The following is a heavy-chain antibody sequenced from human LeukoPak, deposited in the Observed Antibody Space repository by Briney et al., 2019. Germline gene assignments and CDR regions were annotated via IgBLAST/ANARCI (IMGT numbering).Heavy chain of an antibody. D-gene: IGHD4-11*01. CDR3: ARGTTYFDY. CDR1: GFSFSDYC. CDR2: ISGISTYT. V-gene: IGHV3-11*05. J-gene: IGHJ4*02. Sequence: PGGSLRLSGAASGFSFSDYCMSWIRQAPGKGLEWVSYISGISTYTNFADSVKGRFTVSRDNAKNSLYLQMNSLRAEDTAVYYCARGTTYFDYRGQGALVTVSS.